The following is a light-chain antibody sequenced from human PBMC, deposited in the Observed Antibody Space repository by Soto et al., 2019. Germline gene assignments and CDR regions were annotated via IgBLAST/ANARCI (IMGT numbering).Light chain of an antibody. V-gene: IGLV2-8*01. Sequence: QSALTQPPSASGSPGQSVTISCTGTSSDVGGYNYVSWYQQHPGKAPKPMIYEVSKRPSGVPDRFSGSKSGNTASLTVSGLQAEDEADYYCSSYAGSSHVVFGGGTKLTVL. CDR2: EVS. J-gene: IGLJ2*01. CDR3: SSYAGSSHVV. CDR1: SSDVGGYNY.